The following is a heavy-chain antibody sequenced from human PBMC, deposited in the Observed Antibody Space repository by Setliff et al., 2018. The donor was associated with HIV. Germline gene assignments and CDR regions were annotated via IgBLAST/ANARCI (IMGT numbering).Heavy chain of an antibody. CDR3: ASAHSRLSVYYYYMDV. CDR1: GLTLGDYG. J-gene: IGHJ6*03. CDR2: ISPSSVYL. V-gene: IGHV3-21*06. Sequence: GGSLRLSCAASGLTLGDYGMVWVRQAPGKGLEWVSSISPSSVYLNYADSMKGRVTISRDNAKNSLYLQMNSLRAEDTAVYYCASAHSRLSVYYYYMDVWGKGTTVTVSS. D-gene: IGHD3-3*01.